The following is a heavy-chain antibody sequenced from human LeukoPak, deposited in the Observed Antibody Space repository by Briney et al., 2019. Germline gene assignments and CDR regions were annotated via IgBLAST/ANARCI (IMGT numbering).Heavy chain of an antibody. CDR2: ISSSGSTM. CDR3: ARDYYDSSSYYFDY. Sequence: PGGSLRLSCAASGFTFSDYYMSWIRQAPGKGLEWVSYISSSGSTMYYADSVKGRFTISRDNAKNSLYLQMNSLRAEDTAVYYCARDYYDSSSYYFDYWGQGTLVTVSS. V-gene: IGHV3-11*01. D-gene: IGHD3-22*01. CDR1: GFTFSDYY. J-gene: IGHJ4*02.